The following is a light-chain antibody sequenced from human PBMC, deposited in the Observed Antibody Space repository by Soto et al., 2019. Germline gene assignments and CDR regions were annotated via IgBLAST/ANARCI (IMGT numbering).Light chain of an antibody. Sequence: EIVMTQSPATLSVSPGERASLSCRASQSVSSNLGWYQQKPGQAPRLLIYGASTRATGLPARFSGSGSGTEFTLTISSLQSEDFAVYYCQQYNNWPPVTFGQGTKLEIK. CDR2: GAS. V-gene: IGKV3-15*01. CDR3: QQYNNWPPVT. J-gene: IGKJ2*01. CDR1: QSVSSN.